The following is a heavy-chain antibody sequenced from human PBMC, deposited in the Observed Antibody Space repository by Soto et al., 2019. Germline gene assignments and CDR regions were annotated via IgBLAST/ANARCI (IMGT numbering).Heavy chain of an antibody. CDR2: IYWDLEK. CDR3: AHRAYFDSGKQFDY. CDR1: GFSLSTSGVG. Sequence: QITLKESGPTLVKPTQTLTLTCTFSGFSLSTSGVGVGWIRKPPGKALEWLAIIYWDLEKRYTRSLKTRLTVTKDTSKNQVVLTMTNVDPVDTATYYCAHRAYFDSGKQFDYWGQGTLVSVSS. V-gene: IGHV2-5*02. D-gene: IGHD3-10*01. J-gene: IGHJ4*02.